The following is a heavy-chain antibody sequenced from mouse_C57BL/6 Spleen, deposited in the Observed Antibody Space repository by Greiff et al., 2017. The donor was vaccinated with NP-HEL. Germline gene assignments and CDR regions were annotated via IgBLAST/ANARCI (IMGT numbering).Heavy chain of an antibody. D-gene: IGHD2-13*01. CDR3: ARHSDYYFDY. J-gene: IGHJ2*01. CDR1: GYTFTSYW. Sequence: QVQLQQPGAELVKPGASVKLSCQASGYTFTSYWMHWVTQRPGQGLEWIGMIHPNSGSTNYNEKFKSKATLTVDKSSSTAYMQLSSLTSEDSAVYYCARHSDYYFDYWGQGATLTVSA. CDR2: IHPNSGST. V-gene: IGHV1-64*01.